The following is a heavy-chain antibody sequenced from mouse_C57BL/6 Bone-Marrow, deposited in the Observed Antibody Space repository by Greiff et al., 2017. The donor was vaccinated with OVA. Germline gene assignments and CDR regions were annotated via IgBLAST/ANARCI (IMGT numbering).Heavy chain of an antibody. J-gene: IGHJ2*01. V-gene: IGHV14-4*01. D-gene: IGHD1-1*01. CDR2: IDPENGDT. CDR1: GFNIKDDY. Sequence: VQLQQPGAELVRPGASVKLSCTASGFNIKDDYMHWVKQRPEQGLEWIGWIDPENGDTEYASKFQGKATITADTSSTTAYLQLSSLTSEDTAVYYCTTYSYGLDYWGQGTTLTVSS. CDR3: TTYSYGLDY.